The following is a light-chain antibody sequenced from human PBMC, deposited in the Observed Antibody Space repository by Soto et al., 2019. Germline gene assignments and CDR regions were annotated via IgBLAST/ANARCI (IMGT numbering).Light chain of an antibody. CDR3: QQYNSFPYT. V-gene: IGKV1-5*03. CDR2: KAS. Sequence: DIQMTQSPSTLSASVGDRVTITCRASRSRSSWLAWYQQKPGKVPKLLIYKASSLQSVVPSRFRGSGSGTDFTLPISSQQPDDFATDYCQQYNSFPYTFGQGTQLQIK. CDR1: RSRSSW. J-gene: IGKJ2*01.